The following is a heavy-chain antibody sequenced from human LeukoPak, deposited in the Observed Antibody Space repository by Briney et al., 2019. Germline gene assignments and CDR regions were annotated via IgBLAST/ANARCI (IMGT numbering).Heavy chain of an antibody. CDR1: GGSISSYY. CDR3: ARDRGDGYNIFDY. CDR2: IYYSGST. V-gene: IGHV4-59*01. Sequence: SETLSLTCTASGGSISSYYWSWIRQPPGKGLEWIGYIYYSGSTNYNPSLKSRVTISVDTSKNQFSLKLSSVTAADTAVYYCARDRGDGYNIFDYWGQGTLVTVSS. D-gene: IGHD5-24*01. J-gene: IGHJ4*02.